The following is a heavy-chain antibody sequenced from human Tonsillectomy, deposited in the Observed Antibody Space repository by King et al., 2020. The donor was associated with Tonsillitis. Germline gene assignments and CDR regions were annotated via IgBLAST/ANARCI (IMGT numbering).Heavy chain of an antibody. J-gene: IGHJ4*02. CDR1: GFTFSTYA. V-gene: IGHV3-23*04. CDR3: AKTLSGSYGIGEY. D-gene: IGHD1-26*01. CDR2: ISDSTTT. Sequence: VQLVESGGGLVQPGGSLRLSCAASGFTFSTYAMTWVRQAPRKGLEWVSSISDSTTTYYADSVKGRFTISRDNSKNTGYLHMNSLRAEDTAVYYCAKTLSGSYGIGEYWGQGTLVTVSS.